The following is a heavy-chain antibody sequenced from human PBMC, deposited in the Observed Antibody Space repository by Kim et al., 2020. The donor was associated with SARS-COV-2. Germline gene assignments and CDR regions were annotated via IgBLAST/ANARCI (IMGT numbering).Heavy chain of an antibody. CDR3: ATDREVGATTGFDY. Sequence: QKFQGRVTMTEDTSTDTAYMELSSLRSEDTAVYYCATDREVGATTGFDYWGQGTLVTVSS. J-gene: IGHJ4*02. D-gene: IGHD1-26*01. V-gene: IGHV1-24*01.